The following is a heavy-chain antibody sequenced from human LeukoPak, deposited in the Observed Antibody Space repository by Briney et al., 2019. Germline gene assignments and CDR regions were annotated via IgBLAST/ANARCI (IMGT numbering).Heavy chain of an antibody. CDR3: ARARQAYCGGDCSYWFDP. J-gene: IGHJ5*02. CDR1: GGSFSGYY. CDR2: INHSGST. V-gene: IGHV4-34*01. Sequence: SETLSLTCAVYGGSFSGYYWSWIRQPPGKGLEWIGEINHSGSTNYNPSLKSRVTISVDTSKNQFSLKLSSVTAADTAVYYCARARQAYCGGDCSYWFDPWGQGTLVTVSS. D-gene: IGHD2-21*02.